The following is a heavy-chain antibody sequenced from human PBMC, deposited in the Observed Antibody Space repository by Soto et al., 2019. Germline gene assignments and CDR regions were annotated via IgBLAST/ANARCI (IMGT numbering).Heavy chain of an antibody. CDR2: IYPGDSDT. V-gene: IGHV5-51*01. Sequence: PGESLKISCKGSGYSFTSYWIGWVRQMPGKGLEWMGIIYPGDSDTRYSPSFQGQVTISADKSISTAYLQWSSLKASDTAMYYCARHDPEDTAMVTGWFDPWGQGTLVTVSP. CDR1: GYSFTSYW. CDR3: ARHDPEDTAMVTGWFDP. D-gene: IGHD5-18*01. J-gene: IGHJ5*02.